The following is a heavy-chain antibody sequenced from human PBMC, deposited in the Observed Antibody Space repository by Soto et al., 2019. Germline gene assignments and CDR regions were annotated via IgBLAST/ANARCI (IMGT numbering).Heavy chain of an antibody. J-gene: IGHJ4*02. V-gene: IGHV4-4*02. CDR3: AGVFSGCYSDY. CDR1: GGSIRSNNW. Sequence: QVQLQESGPGLVKPSGTLSLTCAVSGGSIRSNNWWSWVRQPPGKGLEWIGEIFHSGSTNYNPSLKTRVTISVDKSKNQSSLKLSSVTAADTAVYYCAGVFSGCYSDYWGQGTLVTVSS. D-gene: IGHD1-26*01. CDR2: IFHSGST.